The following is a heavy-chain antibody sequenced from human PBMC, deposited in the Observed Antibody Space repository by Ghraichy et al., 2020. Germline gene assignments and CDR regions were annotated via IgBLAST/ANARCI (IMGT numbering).Heavy chain of an antibody. V-gene: IGHV4-31*03. CDR2: IYYSGST. CDR1: GGSISSGGYY. Sequence: SETLSLTCTVSGGSISSGGYYWSWIRQHPGKGLEWIGYIYYSGSTYYNPSLKSRVTISVDPSKNQFSLKLSPVTAADTAVYYCARGAFGSGSYNVWGQGTTVTVSS. J-gene: IGHJ6*02. D-gene: IGHD3-10*01. CDR3: ARGAFGSGSYNV.